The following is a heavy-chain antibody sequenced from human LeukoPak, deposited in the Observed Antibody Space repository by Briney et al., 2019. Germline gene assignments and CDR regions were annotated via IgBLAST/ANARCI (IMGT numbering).Heavy chain of an antibody. CDR2: ISGSGGST. CDR1: GFTVSSSY. CDR3: AKEKSLRRVIVVVITDYFDY. V-gene: IGHV3-23*01. D-gene: IGHD3-22*01. J-gene: IGHJ4*02. Sequence: PGGSLRLSCTASGFTVSSSYMSWVRQAPGRGLEWVSAISGSGGSTYYADSVKGRFTISRDNSKNTLYLQMNSLRAEDTAVYYCAKEKSLRRVIVVVITDYFDYWGQGTLVTVSS.